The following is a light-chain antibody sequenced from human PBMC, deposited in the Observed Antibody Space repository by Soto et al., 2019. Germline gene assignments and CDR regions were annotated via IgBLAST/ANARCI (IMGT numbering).Light chain of an antibody. Sequence: QSALTQPPSVSGAPGQRVTISCTGSSSNLGSGFDVQWYQQLPGTAPKLLIYYNDNRPSGVPDRFSGSKSGTSASLAITGLQADDEADYYCQSYDSSLSGHVVFGGGTQLPVL. CDR3: QSYDSSLSGHVV. CDR1: SSNLGSGFD. V-gene: IGLV1-40*01. CDR2: YND. J-gene: IGLJ2*01.